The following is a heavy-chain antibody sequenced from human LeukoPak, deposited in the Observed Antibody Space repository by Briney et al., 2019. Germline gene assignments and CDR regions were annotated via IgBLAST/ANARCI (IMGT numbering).Heavy chain of an antibody. Sequence: GRSLRLSCAASGFTFRSYGMHWVRQAPDKGLEWVAVIWYDGSNIQYGDSVKGRFTISRDNFENTLYLQMNNLRAEDTTVNYCVRTSLTGGSGTFYFDYWGQGALVTVSS. J-gene: IGHJ4*02. D-gene: IGHD2-8*02. CDR3: VRTSLTGGSGTFYFDY. CDR2: IWYDGSNI. V-gene: IGHV3-33*01. CDR1: GFTFRSYG.